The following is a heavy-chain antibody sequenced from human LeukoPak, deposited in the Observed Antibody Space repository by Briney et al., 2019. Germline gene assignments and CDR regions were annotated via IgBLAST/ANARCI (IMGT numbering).Heavy chain of an antibody. CDR2: FSGYNGHT. Sequence: GASVKVSCTASGYAFSDHGVNWVRQAPGQGLEWMGWFSGYNGHTSYAQKFQGRVMVTTDRSTNTAYLELRSLRSDDTAVYYCARVPNPRNTYGYNDKWGQGTLVTVSS. D-gene: IGHD5-18*01. V-gene: IGHV1-18*04. CDR1: GYAFSDHG. J-gene: IGHJ4*02. CDR3: ARVPNPRNTYGYNDK.